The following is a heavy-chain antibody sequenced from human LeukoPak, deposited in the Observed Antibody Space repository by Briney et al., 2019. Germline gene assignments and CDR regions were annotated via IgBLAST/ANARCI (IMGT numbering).Heavy chain of an antibody. D-gene: IGHD4-11*01. Sequence: ASVKVSCKASGGTFSSYAISWVRQAPGQGLEWMGWINPNSGGTNYAQKFQGRVTMTRDTSISTAYMELSRLRSDDTAVYYCAREGYSNYDYWGQGTLVTVSS. V-gene: IGHV1-2*02. CDR1: GGTFSSYA. J-gene: IGHJ4*02. CDR3: AREGYSNYDY. CDR2: INPNSGGT.